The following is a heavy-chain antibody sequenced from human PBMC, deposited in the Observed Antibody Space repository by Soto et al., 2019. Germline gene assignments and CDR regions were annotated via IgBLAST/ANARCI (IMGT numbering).Heavy chain of an antibody. D-gene: IGHD1-26*01. CDR2: ISGSGGST. CDR3: AKDQRAGGREDY. Sequence: EVQLLESGGGLVQPGGSLRLSCAASGFTFSSYAMSWVRQAPGKGLEWVSAISGSGGSTYYADSVKGRFTISRDNSKNPLYLKRNGRRAEDTAVYYGAKDQRAGGREDYWGQGTLVTVSS. CDR1: GFTFSSYA. J-gene: IGHJ4*02. V-gene: IGHV3-23*01.